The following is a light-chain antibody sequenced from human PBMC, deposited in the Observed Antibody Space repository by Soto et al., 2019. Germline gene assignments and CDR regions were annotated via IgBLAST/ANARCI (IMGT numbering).Light chain of an antibody. CDR2: GAS. CDR3: QQYGSSPGT. J-gene: IGKJ5*01. V-gene: IGKV3-20*01. Sequence: EIVFTQSPGTPSLSPGERTTPSCRASQSVSSSYLAWYQQKPGQAPRLLIYGASSRATGIPDRFSGSGSGTDFTLTISRLEPEDFAVYYCQQYGSSPGTFGQGTRLEIK. CDR1: QSVSSSY.